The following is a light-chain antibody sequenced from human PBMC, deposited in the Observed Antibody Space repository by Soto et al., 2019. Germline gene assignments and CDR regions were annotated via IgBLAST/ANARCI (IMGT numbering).Light chain of an antibody. J-gene: IGKJ4*01. CDR2: KVS. CDR3: MQGTHWPPSPLT. Sequence: DVVMTQSPFSLPVTLGQPASISCRSSQSLVYSDGNTYLNCFRQRPGQSPRRLIYKVSSRDSGVPDRFSGSGSGTDFTLIISRVEAEDVGVFYCMQGTHWPPSPLTFGGGTKVEIK. CDR1: QSLVYSDGNTY. V-gene: IGKV2-30*01.